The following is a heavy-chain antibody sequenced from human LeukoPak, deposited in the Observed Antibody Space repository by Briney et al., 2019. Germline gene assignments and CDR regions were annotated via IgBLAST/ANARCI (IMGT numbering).Heavy chain of an antibody. CDR3: ARGYTYYYGSGSSGGFDP. V-gene: IGHV1-8*01. CDR2: MNPNSGNT. Sequence: ASLNVSCKASGYTFTSYDINWVRPATGQGLEWMGGMNPNSGNTGYAQKFQGGVTMTRNTSISTAYMELSSLRSEDTAVYYCARGYTYYYGSGSSGGFDPWGQGTLVTVSS. J-gene: IGHJ5*02. CDR1: GYTFTSYD. D-gene: IGHD3-10*01.